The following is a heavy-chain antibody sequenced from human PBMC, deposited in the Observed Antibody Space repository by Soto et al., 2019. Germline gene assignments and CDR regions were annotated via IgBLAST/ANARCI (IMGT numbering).Heavy chain of an antibody. CDR2: IYTSGNT. CDR1: GGSISSYH. V-gene: IGHV4-4*07. CDR3: ARESGDNWDYEGY. J-gene: IGHJ4*02. D-gene: IGHD1-7*01. Sequence: SETLSLTCTVSGGSISSYHWSWIRQSAGKGLELIGRIYTSGNTHYNPSLKSRVTVSIDTSKNQFFLTVTSVTAADSAVYYCARESGDNWDYEGYWGQGTPITVSS.